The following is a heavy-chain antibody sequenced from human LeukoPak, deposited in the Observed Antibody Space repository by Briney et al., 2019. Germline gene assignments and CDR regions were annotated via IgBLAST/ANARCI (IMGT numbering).Heavy chain of an antibody. V-gene: IGHV4-34*01. CDR2: INHSGST. J-gene: IGHJ6*03. CDR1: GGSFSGYY. Sequence: SETLSLTCAVYGGSFSGYYWSWIRQPPGKGLEWIGEINHSGSTNYNPSLESRVTISVDTSKNQFSLKLSSVTAADTAVYYCAREVKLRFLEWLPEGRYYYYYYMDVWGKGTTVTVSS. D-gene: IGHD3-3*01. CDR3: AREVKLRFLEWLPEGRYYYYYYMDV.